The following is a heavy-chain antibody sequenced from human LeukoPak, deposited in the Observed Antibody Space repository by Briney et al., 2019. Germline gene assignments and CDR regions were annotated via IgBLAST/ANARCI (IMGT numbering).Heavy chain of an antibody. CDR2: ISAYNGNT. Sequence: ASVKVSCKASGYTFTSYGISWVRQAPGQGLEWMGWISAYNGNTNYAQKLQGRVTMTTDTSTSTAYMELRSLRSDDTAVYYCARVLSSSWYPPFDYWSQGTLVTVSS. CDR1: GYTFTSYG. J-gene: IGHJ4*02. D-gene: IGHD6-13*01. CDR3: ARVLSSSWYPPFDY. V-gene: IGHV1-18*04.